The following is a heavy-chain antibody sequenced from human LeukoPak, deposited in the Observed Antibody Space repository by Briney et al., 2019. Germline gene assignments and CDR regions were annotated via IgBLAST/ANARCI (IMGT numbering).Heavy chain of an antibody. CDR3: ARGRGSGWLKLVDY. Sequence: GGSLRLSCAASGFTFSSYWMSWVRQAPGKGLEWVANIKQDGSEKYYVDPVKGRFTISRDNAKNSLYLQMNSLRAEDTAVYHCARGRGSGWLKLVDYWGQGTLVTVSS. V-gene: IGHV3-7*01. CDR2: IKQDGSEK. CDR1: GFTFSSYW. D-gene: IGHD6-19*01. J-gene: IGHJ4*02.